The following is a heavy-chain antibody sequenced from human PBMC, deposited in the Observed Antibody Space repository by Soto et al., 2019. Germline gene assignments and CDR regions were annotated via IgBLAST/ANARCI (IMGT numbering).Heavy chain of an antibody. D-gene: IGHD3-3*01. CDR1: GGSISSGGYY. V-gene: IGHV4-31*03. CDR3: ARANDFWSGYYSGYYYYYGMDV. Sequence: QVQLQESGPGLVKPSQTLSLTCTVSGGSISSGGYYWSWIRQHPGKGLEWIGYIYYSGSTYYNPSLKSRVTISVDTSKNQFSLKLSSVTAADTALYYCARANDFWSGYYSGYYYYYGMDVWGQETTVTVSS. J-gene: IGHJ6*02. CDR2: IYYSGST.